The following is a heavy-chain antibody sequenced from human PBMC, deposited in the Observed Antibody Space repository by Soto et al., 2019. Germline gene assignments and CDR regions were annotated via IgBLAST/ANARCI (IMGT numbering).Heavy chain of an antibody. D-gene: IGHD3-10*01. CDR2: IYHSGST. J-gene: IGHJ6*02. Sequence: SETLSLTFGVSGVSISSSMWWSWVRQPPGKGLEWIGEIYHSGSTNYNPSLMGRVAMSVDKSKNQFSLKLDSVTAADTAVYYCARDRGIPMGRGAAYGMDVWGQGTTVTVSS. CDR3: ARDRGIPMGRGAAYGMDV. V-gene: IGHV4-4*02. CDR1: GVSISSSMW.